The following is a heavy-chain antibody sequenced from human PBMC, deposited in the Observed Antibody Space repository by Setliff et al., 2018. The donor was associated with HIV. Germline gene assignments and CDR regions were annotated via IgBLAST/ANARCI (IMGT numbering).Heavy chain of an antibody. D-gene: IGHD1-7*01. V-gene: IGHV1-58*01. CDR1: GFTFTNSA. CDR2: IVVGSGNT. J-gene: IGHJ3*02. CDR3: AADPQTGTTSYDAFDI. Sequence: SVKVSCKASGFTFTNSAVQWVRQARGQRLEWIGWIVVGSGNTNYAQKFQERVTITRDMSTSRTYMELSGLRTEDTAVYYCAADPQTGTTSYDAFDIWGQGTVVTVSS.